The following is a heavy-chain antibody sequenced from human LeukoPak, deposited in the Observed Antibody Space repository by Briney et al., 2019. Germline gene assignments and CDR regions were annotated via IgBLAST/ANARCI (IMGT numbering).Heavy chain of an antibody. V-gene: IGHV3-7*01. CDR3: AIAYQLLFDDTHFDY. J-gene: IGHJ4*02. CDR1: GLTFSSYW. D-gene: IGHD2-2*01. CDR2: IKQDGSEK. Sequence: GGSLRLSCAASGLTFSSYWMSWVRQAPGKGLEWVANIKQDGSEKYYVDSVKGRFTISRHNAKKSLYLQINSLRAQDTAVYYCAIAYQLLFDDTHFDYWGQGTLVTVSS.